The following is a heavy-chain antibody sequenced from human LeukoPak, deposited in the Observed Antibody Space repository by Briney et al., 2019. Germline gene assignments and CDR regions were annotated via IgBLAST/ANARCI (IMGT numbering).Heavy chain of an antibody. CDR1: GFTVSSNY. J-gene: IGHJ4*02. CDR2: IYSGGST. CDR3: AKWVYSSGWDLIDY. Sequence: GGSLRLSCAASGFTVSSNYMSWVRQAPGKGLEWVSVIYSGGSTYYADSVKGRFTISRDNSKNTLYLQMNSLRAEDTAVYYCAKWVYSSGWDLIDYWGQGTLVTVSS. D-gene: IGHD6-19*01. V-gene: IGHV3-53*01.